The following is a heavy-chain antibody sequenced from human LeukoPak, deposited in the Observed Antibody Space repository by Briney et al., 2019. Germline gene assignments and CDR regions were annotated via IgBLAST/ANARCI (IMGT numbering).Heavy chain of an antibody. Sequence: GESLKISCKGSGYSFTNYWIGWVRLMPGKGLEWLGIIFPGDSDIRYSPSFQGQVTISADKSINTAYLQWSSLKASDTAMYYCARRSVSTPYFDYWGQGTLVTVSS. CDR3: ARRSVSTPYFDY. CDR1: GYSFTNYW. J-gene: IGHJ4*02. D-gene: IGHD2-15*01. V-gene: IGHV5-51*01. CDR2: IFPGDSDI.